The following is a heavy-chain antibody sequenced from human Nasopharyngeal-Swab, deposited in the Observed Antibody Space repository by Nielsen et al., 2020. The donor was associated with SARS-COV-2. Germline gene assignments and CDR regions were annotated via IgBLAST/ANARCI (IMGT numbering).Heavy chain of an antibody. CDR3: ARASNYGGNYEPFDY. CDR1: GGSISSYY. V-gene: IGHV4-59*01. D-gene: IGHD4-23*01. Sequence: GSPRLSCTVSGGSISSYYWSWIRQPPGKGLEWIGYIYYSGSTNYNPSLKSRVTISVDTSKNQFSLKLSSVTAADTAVYYCARASNYGGNYEPFDYWGQGTLVTVSS. CDR2: IYYSGST. J-gene: IGHJ4*02.